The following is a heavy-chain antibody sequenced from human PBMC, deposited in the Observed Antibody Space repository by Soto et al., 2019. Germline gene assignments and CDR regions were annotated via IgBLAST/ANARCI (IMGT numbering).Heavy chain of an antibody. CDR3: ARELRSAYFDD. D-gene: IGHD3-10*01. CDR2: IWYAGSNK. Sequence: QVQLVESGGGVVQPGRSLRLSCAASGFTFRNYGMQWVRQAPGKGLEWVAVIWYAGSNKYYADSVKGRFTISRDNSENIMYLQMNSLSVEDTAVYYCARELRSAYFDDWGQGTLVTVSS. V-gene: IGHV3-33*01. CDR1: GFTFRNYG. J-gene: IGHJ4*02.